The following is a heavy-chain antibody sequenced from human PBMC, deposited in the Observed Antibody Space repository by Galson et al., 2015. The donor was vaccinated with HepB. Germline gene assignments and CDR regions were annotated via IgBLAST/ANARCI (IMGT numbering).Heavy chain of an antibody. J-gene: IGHJ4*02. V-gene: IGHV3-30-3*01. CDR3: SRGGSGKQLDS. CDR2: ISSGGSNQ. CDR1: EFTFSSYA. Sequence: SLRLSCAASEFTFSSYAMHWVRQAPGKGLEWVAVISSGGSNQYYADSVEGRFTLSRDNSKNTLYLQMDSLKAEDTAVYYCSRGGSGKQLDSWGQGTLVTVSS. D-gene: IGHD3-16*01.